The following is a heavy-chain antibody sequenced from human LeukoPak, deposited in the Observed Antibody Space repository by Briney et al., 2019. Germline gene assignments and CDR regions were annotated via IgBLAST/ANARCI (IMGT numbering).Heavy chain of an antibody. V-gene: IGHV4-4*07. Sequence: PSETLSLTCTVSGDSITSYYWSWIRQPAGKGLEWIGRIYISENNNYNPSLKSRVTMSLDTSKNQFSLKLSSVTAADTAIYYRARESVAIGTRWFDPWGQGTLVTVSS. D-gene: IGHD6-13*01. CDR2: IYISENN. J-gene: IGHJ5*02. CDR3: ARESVAIGTRWFDP. CDR1: GDSITSYY.